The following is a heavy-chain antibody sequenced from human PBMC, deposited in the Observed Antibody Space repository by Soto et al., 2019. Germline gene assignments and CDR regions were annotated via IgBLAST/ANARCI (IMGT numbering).Heavy chain of an antibody. CDR1: GGTFSSYA. V-gene: IGHV1-69*12. J-gene: IGHJ4*02. Sequence: QVQLVQSGAEVKKPGSSVKVSCKASGGTFSSYAISWVRQAPGQGLEWMGGISPTFGTANNAQKFQGRVTITADESTSTVYMELSSLRSEDTAVYYCARNYDYVWGNYLAYCGQGTLVTVSS. D-gene: IGHD3-16*02. CDR3: ARNYDYVWGNYLAY. CDR2: ISPTFGTA.